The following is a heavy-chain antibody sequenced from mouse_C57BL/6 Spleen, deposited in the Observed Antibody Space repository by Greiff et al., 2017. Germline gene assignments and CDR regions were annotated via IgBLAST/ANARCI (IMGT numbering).Heavy chain of an antibody. CDR2: IDPSDSYT. J-gene: IGHJ2*01. D-gene: IGHD4-1*01. Sequence: QVQLQQPGAELVMPGASVKLSCKASGYTFTSYWMHWVKQRPGQGLEWIGEIDPSDSYTNYNQKFKGKSTWTVDKSSSTAYMQLSSLTSEDSAVYYCARAQTGSFDYWGQGTTLTVSS. V-gene: IGHV1-69*01. CDR1: GYTFTSYW. CDR3: ARAQTGSFDY.